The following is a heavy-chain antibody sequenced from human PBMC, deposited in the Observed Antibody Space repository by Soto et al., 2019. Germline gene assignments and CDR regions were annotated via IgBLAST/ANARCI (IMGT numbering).Heavy chain of an antibody. CDR1: GGTFSSYT. V-gene: IGHV1-69*04. J-gene: IGHJ4*02. CDR3: ATDYSNYVDYFDY. D-gene: IGHD4-4*01. CDR2: IIPILGIA. Sequence: ASVKVSCKASGGTFSSYTISWVRQAPGQGLEWMGRIIPILGIANYAQKFQGRVTITADKSTSTAYMELSSLRSEDTAVYYCATDYSNYVDYFDYWGQGTLVTVSS.